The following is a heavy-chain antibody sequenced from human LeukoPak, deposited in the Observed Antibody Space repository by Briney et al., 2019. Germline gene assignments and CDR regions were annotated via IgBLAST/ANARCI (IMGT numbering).Heavy chain of an antibody. CDR2: IYYSGNT. V-gene: IGHV4-59*01. J-gene: IGHJ4*02. Sequence: SETLSLTCTVSGGSISSYYWSWIRQPPGKGLEWIGYIYYSGNTNFNPSLKSRVTISVDTSKNQFSLKLSSVSAADTAVYYCARGGYGGYSYGNGYWGQGTLVTVSS. CDR3: ARGGYGGYSYGNGY. CDR1: GGSISSYY. D-gene: IGHD5-18*01.